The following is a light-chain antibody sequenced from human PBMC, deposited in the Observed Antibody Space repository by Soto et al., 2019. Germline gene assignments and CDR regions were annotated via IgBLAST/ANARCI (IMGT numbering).Light chain of an antibody. Sequence: EMVITQSPATLSVSPSERATLSCRASQIVSSALAWYHQKPVHSPRLLIYGASPRAPGIPARFSGSGSGTEFTLNINSLQSEDFAVYYCQQYNNWPRTFGQGTKVDIK. CDR1: QIVSSA. CDR2: GAS. V-gene: IGKV3-15*01. CDR3: QQYNNWPRT. J-gene: IGKJ1*01.